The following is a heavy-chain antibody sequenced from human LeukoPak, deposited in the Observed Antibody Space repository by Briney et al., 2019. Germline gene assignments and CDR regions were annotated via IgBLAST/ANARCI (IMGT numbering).Heavy chain of an antibody. Sequence: GGSLRLSCAASGFIFNLYAMTWVRQAPGKGLEWISTIGGNGLSTCYADSVKGRFTISRDNSKNTLYLQMNTLRVENTAVYYCAKDLYGDYGNWFDPWGQGTLVTVSS. CDR1: GFIFNLYA. D-gene: IGHD4-17*01. CDR3: AKDLYGDYGNWFDP. J-gene: IGHJ5*02. V-gene: IGHV3-23*01. CDR2: IGGNGLST.